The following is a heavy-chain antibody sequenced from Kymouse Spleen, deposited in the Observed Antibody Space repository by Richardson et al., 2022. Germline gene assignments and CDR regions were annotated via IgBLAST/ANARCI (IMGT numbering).Heavy chain of an antibody. CDR1: GFTFSGSA. V-gene: IGHV3-73*02. CDR2: IRSKANSYAT. Sequence: EVQLVESGGGLVQPGGSLKLSCAASGFTFSGSAMHWVRQASGKGLEWVGRIRSKANSYATAYAASVKGRFTISRDDSKNTAYLQMNSLKTEDTAVYYCTRHYCSSTSCYFDYWGQGTLVTVSS. D-gene: IGHD2-2*02. J-gene: IGHJ4*02. CDR3: TRHYCSSTSCYFDY.